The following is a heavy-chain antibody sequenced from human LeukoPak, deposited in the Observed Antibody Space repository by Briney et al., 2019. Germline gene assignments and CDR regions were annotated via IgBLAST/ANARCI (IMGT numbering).Heavy chain of an antibody. CDR1: GGSISRSSYY. CDR2: IYYSGST. Sequence: SETLSLTCTVSGGSISRSSYYWGWIRQPPGKGLGWIGSIYYSGSTYYNPSLKSRVTISVDTSKNQFSLKLSSVTAADTAVYYCARHWGPNPPNWFDPWGQGTLVTVPS. V-gene: IGHV4-39*01. J-gene: IGHJ5*02. D-gene: IGHD3-16*01. CDR3: ARHWGPNPPNWFDP.